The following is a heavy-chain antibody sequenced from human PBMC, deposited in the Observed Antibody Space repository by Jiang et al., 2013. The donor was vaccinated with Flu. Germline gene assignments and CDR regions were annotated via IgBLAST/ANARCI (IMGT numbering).Heavy chain of an antibody. CDR2: IYHSGST. CDR1: GGSISSGGYS. CDR3: ARDPVVGRTGGHFDY. D-gene: IGHD1-26*01. Sequence: SGSGLVKPSQTLSLTCAVSGGSISSGGYSWSWIRQPPGKGLEWIGYIYHSGSTYYNPSLKSRVTISVDRSKNQFSLKLSSVTAADTAVYYCARDPVVGRTGGHFDYWGQGTLVTVSS. J-gene: IGHJ4*02. V-gene: IGHV4-30-2*01.